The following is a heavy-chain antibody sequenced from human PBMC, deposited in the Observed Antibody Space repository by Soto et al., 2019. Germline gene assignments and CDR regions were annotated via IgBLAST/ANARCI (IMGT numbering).Heavy chain of an antibody. CDR1: GYTFTSYG. V-gene: IGHV1-18*01. CDR2: ISSYNGDT. D-gene: IGHD1-26*01. Sequence: QVQLVQSGAEVKKPGASVKVSCKASGYTFTSYGISWVRQAPGQGLEWMGWISSYNGDTNYAQKLQGRVTMTTDTSTSTADMEVRSLRSDDTAVYYCARDLDSASYYRFWGQGTLVTVSS. CDR3: ARDLDSASYYRF. J-gene: IGHJ4*02.